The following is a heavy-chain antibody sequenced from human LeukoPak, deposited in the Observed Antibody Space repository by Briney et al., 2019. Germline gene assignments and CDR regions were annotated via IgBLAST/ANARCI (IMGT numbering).Heavy chain of an antibody. D-gene: IGHD3-10*01. CDR1: GGSISSSSYY. V-gene: IGHV4-39*07. J-gene: IGHJ5*02. CDR2: INHSGST. Sequence: SSETLSLTCTVSGGSISSSSYYWGWIRQPPGKGLEWIGEINHSGSTNYKPSLKSRVTISVDTSKNQCSLKLSSVTAADTAVYYCARKLGITMVRGVNNNWFDPWGQGTLVTVSS. CDR3: ARKLGITMVRGVNNNWFDP.